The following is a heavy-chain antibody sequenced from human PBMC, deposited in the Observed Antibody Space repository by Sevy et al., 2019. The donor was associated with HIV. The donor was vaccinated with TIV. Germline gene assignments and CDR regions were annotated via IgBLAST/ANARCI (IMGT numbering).Heavy chain of an antibody. V-gene: IGHV4-4*07. CDR1: GGSISNYR. CDR2: TYTSGSP. D-gene: IGHD3-16*02. Sequence: SETLFLTCTVSGGSISNYRWSWIRQPAGKGLEWIGRTYTSGSPNYNPSLKSRVTMSVDTSKNQFSLRLSSVTAADTAVYYCARGGVSTTTPFDYWGQGTLVTVSS. J-gene: IGHJ4*02. CDR3: ARGGVSTTTPFDY.